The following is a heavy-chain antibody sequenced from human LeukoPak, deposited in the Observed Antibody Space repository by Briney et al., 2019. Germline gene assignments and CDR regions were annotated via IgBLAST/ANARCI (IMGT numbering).Heavy chain of an antibody. J-gene: IGHJ6*04. Sequence: GGSLRLSCAASGLTFSNYAMTWVRQAPGKGLEWVAAINGRAVSTHYSDSVRGRFTISRDNAKNSLYLQMNSLRAEDTAVYYRAELGITMIGGVWGKGTTVTISS. CDR2: INGRAVST. CDR3: AELGITMIGGV. V-gene: IGHV3-23*01. CDR1: GLTFSNYA. D-gene: IGHD3-10*02.